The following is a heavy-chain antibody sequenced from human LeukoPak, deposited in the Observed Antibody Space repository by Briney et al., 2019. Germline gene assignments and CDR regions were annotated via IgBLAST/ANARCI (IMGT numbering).Heavy chain of an antibody. J-gene: IGHJ6*03. V-gene: IGHV4-38-2*02. Sequence: NSSETLSFTCTVSCGSISSYYWGWIRQPPRKGLEWIGGIYHSGSTYYNPSLKSRVTISVDTSKNQFSLKLSSVTAADTAVYYCARDAVGATVYYYYMDVWGKGTTVTVSS. CDR1: CGSISSYY. CDR2: IYHSGST. D-gene: IGHD1-26*01. CDR3: ARDAVGATVYYYYMDV.